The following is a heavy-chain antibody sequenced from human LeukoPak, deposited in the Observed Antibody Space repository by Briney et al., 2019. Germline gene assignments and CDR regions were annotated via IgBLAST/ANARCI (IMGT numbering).Heavy chain of an antibody. D-gene: IGHD1-26*01. CDR3: ARGGSYLSAFDI. J-gene: IGHJ3*02. CDR1: GFIVRNTY. V-gene: IGHV3-53*01. CDR2: IYSGGST. Sequence: GGSLRLSCAASGFIVRNTYMSWVRQAPGKGLEWVSIIYSGGSTFYADSVKGRFTISRDNSKNTLYLQMNSLRAEDTAVYYCARGGSYLSAFDIWGQGTMVTVSS.